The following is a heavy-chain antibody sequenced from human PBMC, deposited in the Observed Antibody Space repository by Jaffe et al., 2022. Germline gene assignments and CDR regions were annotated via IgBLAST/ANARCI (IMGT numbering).Heavy chain of an antibody. D-gene: IGHD3-22*01. CDR3: ARDYGADYYDSSGYSDAFDI. CDR1: GFTFSSYE. V-gene: IGHV3-48*03. CDR2: ISSSGSTI. Sequence: EVQLVESGGGLVQPGGSLRLSCAASGFTFSSYEMNWVRQAPGKGLEWVSYISSSGSTIYYADSVKGRFTISRDNAKNSLYLQMNSLRAEDTAVYYCARDYGADYYDSSGYSDAFDIWGQGTMVTVSS. J-gene: IGHJ3*02.